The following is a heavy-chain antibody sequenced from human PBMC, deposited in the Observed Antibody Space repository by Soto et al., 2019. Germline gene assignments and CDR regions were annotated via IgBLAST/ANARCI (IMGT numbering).Heavy chain of an antibody. CDR2: FSGSGGST. CDR1: GYTFSTSA. V-gene: IGHV3-23*01. D-gene: IGHD5-12*01. CDR3: EKDNVHGYSGYDYTWFDP. J-gene: IGHJ5*02. Sequence: GGSLRLPCEASGYTFSTSAMSWARHAPGKGLEWVSAFSGSGGSTYYADSVKGRFTISRHNSKNTLYLQMNSLRAEDTAVYYCEKDNVHGYSGYDYTWFDPWGQGTLVTVSS.